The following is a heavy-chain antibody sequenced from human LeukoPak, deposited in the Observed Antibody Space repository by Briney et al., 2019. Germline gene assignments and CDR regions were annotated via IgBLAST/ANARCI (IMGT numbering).Heavy chain of an antibody. Sequence: PSETLSLTCAVSGGSISSSNWWSWVRQPPGKGLEWIGEINHSGSTNYNPSLKSRVTISVDTSKNQFSLKLSSVTAADTAVYYCARGKYQGYCSSTSCYTDYYYGMDVWGQGTTVTVSS. J-gene: IGHJ6*02. CDR2: INHSGST. CDR1: GGSISSSNW. CDR3: ARGKYQGYCSSTSCYTDYYYGMDV. D-gene: IGHD2-2*02. V-gene: IGHV4-4*02.